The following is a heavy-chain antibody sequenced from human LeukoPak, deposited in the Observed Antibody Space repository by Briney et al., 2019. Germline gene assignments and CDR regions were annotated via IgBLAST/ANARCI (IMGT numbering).Heavy chain of an antibody. CDR2: IRYDESNT. CDR1: GFTFSSYG. Sequence: GGSLRLSCAASGFTFSSYGMHWVRQAPGKGLEWVTFIRYDESNTYYTDSVKGRFIISRDNSKNTLYLQMDSLRPEDTAVYYCAKDYWNSKYYFDYWGQGTLVTVSS. CDR3: AKDYWNSKYYFDY. J-gene: IGHJ4*02. D-gene: IGHD1-7*01. V-gene: IGHV3-30*02.